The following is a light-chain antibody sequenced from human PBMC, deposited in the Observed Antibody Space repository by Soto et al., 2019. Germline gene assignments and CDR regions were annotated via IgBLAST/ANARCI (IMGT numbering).Light chain of an antibody. CDR2: GTS. Sequence: ELVVTHSPGTLSLSPGERATLSCRASQSISNFHLAWYQQKPGQAPRLLIYGTSTRATGGIADRFSGSGSGTDFTLTISRLEPEDFAVYYCQYYGTSVTFGGGTKVDIK. V-gene: IGKV3-20*01. J-gene: IGKJ4*01. CDR3: QYYGTSVT. CDR1: QSISNFH.